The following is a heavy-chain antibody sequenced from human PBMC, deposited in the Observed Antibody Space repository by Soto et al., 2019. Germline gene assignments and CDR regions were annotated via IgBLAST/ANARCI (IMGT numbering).Heavy chain of an antibody. D-gene: IGHD6-13*01. V-gene: IGHV1-24*01. J-gene: IGHJ4*02. CDR2: FDPEDGET. CDR1: GYTLTELS. Sequence: GASVKVSCKVSGYTLTELSMHWVRQAPGKGLEWMGGFDPEDGETIYAQKFQGRVTMTEDTSTDTAYIELSSLISEDTAVYYCATGDSSSWYSHYWGQGTLVTVSS. CDR3: ATGDSSSWYSHY.